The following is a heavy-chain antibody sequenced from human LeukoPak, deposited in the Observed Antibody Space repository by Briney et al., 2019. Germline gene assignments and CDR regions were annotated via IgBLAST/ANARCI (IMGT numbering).Heavy chain of an antibody. CDR3: ARMRPEFDY. D-gene: IGHD6-6*01. Sequence: GGSLRLSCPASGFTFSSYEMNWVRQAPGKGLEWVSYISSSGGSIYYAASVKGRFTISRDNAKNSLYLQMNSLRAGDTAVYYRARMRPEFDYWGQGTLVTVSS. CDR2: ISSSGGSI. CDR1: GFTFSSYE. V-gene: IGHV3-48*03. J-gene: IGHJ4*02.